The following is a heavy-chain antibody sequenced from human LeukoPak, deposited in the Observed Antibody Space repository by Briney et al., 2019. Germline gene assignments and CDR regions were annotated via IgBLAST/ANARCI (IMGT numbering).Heavy chain of an antibody. J-gene: IGHJ4*02. CDR3: ARGDYDFWSGYEDPLDY. CDR1: GFTFSNYG. D-gene: IGHD3-3*01. Sequence: PGGSLRLSCAASGFTFSNYGMHWVRQAPGKGLEWVAFIRYDGSNTYYADSVKGRFTISRDNSKNTLYLQMGSLRAEDMAVYYCARGDYDFWSGYEDPLDYWGQGTLVTVSS. V-gene: IGHV3-30*02. CDR2: IRYDGSNT.